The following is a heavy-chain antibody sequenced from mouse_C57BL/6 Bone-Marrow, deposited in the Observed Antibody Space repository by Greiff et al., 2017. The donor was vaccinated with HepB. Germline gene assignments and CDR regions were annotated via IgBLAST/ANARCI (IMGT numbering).Heavy chain of an antibody. J-gene: IGHJ1*03. V-gene: IGHV2-5*01. CDR3: AKMGYYGSSYDWYFDV. CDR1: GFSLTSYG. D-gene: IGHD1-1*01. Sequence: VQLVESGPGLVQPSQSLSITCTVSGFSLTSYGVHWVRQSPGKGLEWLGVIWRGGSTDYNAAFMSRLSITKDNSKSQVFFKMNSLQADDTAIYYCAKMGYYGSSYDWYFDVWGTGTTVTVSS. CDR2: IWRGGST.